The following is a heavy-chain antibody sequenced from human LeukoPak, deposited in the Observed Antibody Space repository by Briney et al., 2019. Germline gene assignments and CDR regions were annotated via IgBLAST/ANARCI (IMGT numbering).Heavy chain of an antibody. CDR3: ARDPDAAADY. V-gene: IGHV1-2*02. J-gene: IGHJ4*02. CDR2: INPNSGGT. Sequence: ASVKVSCKASGYTFTSYGISWVRQAPGQGLEWMGWINPNSGGTNYAQKFQGRVTMTRDTSISTAYMELSRLRSDDTAVYYCARDPDAAADYWGQGTLVTVSS. D-gene: IGHD2-2*01. CDR1: GYTFTSYG.